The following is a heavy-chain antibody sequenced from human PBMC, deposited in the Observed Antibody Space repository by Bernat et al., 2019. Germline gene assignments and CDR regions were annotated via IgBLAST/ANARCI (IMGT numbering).Heavy chain of an antibody. J-gene: IGHJ4*02. D-gene: IGHD6-13*01. CDR1: GFTFSSYG. Sequence: QVQLVESGGGVVQPGRSLRLSCAASGFTFSSYGMTWVRQAPGKGLEWVAVISNDGRNKYYADSVKNRLTISRDNSQNTLYLQMNSLRVEDTAVCYCAKERDSSNWYGGGFDYWGQGTLVTVSS. CDR3: AKERDSSNWYGGGFDY. V-gene: IGHV3-30*18. CDR2: ISNDGRNK.